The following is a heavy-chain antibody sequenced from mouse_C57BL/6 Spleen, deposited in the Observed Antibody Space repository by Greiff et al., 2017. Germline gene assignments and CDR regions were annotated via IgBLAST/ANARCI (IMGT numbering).Heavy chain of an antibody. CDR2: IDPETGGT. Sequence: QVQLKESGAELVRPGASVTLSCKASGYTFTDYEMHWVKQTPVHGLEWIGAIDPETGGTAYNQKFKGKAILTADKSSSTAYMELRSLTSEDTAVYYCARDYGSSPDWYFYGWGTGTTVT. CDR1: GYTFTDYE. CDR3: ARDYGSSPDWYFYG. D-gene: IGHD1-1*01. J-gene: IGHJ1*03. V-gene: IGHV1-15*01.